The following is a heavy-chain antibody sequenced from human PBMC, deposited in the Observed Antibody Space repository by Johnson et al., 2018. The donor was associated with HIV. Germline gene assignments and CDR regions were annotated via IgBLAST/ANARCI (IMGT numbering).Heavy chain of an antibody. V-gene: IGHV3-30*04. CDR3: ARGRITLYIVDLRGGSFDM. CDR1: GFTFSIYA. CDR2: TSYDGSNK. D-gene: IGHD5-12*01. J-gene: IGHJ3*02. Sequence: QVQLVESGGGVVQPGTSLRLSCTASGFTFSIYAMYWVRQAPGKGLEWVAVTSYDGSNKHYADSVKGRFTISRDNSKNTLYLQMNSLRAEDTAVYYCARGRITLYIVDLRGGSFDMWGQGTAVTVSS.